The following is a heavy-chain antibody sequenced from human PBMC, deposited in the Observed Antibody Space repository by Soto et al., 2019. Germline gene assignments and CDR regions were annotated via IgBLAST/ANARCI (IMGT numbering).Heavy chain of an antibody. J-gene: IGHJ3*02. CDR2: IYYSDRT. D-gene: IGHD3-16*01. V-gene: IGHV4-59*01. Sequence: SETLSLTCAVSGGSISSYYWSWSRQPPGKGLEWIGYIYYSDRTNHTPSLKSRVPISVDTSKNQFSLKLSSVTAADTAVYYCAREPGGYAAFDIWGPGTMVTVS. CDR3: AREPGGYAAFDI. CDR1: GGSISSYY.